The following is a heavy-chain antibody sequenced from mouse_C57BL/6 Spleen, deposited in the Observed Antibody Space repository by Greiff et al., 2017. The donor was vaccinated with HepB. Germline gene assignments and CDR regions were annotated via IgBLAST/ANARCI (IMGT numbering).Heavy chain of an antibody. J-gene: IGHJ2*01. V-gene: IGHV5-17*01. CDR1: GFTFSDYG. CDR3: ARPHYYGSSLDY. CDR2: ISSGSSTI. Sequence: EVQGVESGGALVKPGGSLKLSCAASGFTFSDYGMHWVRQAPEKGLEWVAYISSGSSTIYYVDTVKGRFTISRDNAKNTLFLQMTSLRSEDTAMYYWARPHYYGSSLDYWGQGTTLTVSS. D-gene: IGHD1-1*01.